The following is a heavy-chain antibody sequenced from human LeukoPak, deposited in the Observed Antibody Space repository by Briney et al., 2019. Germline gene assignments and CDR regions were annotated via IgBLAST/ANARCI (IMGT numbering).Heavy chain of an antibody. CDR1: GGTFSSYA. D-gene: IGHD6-19*01. CDR2: IIPIFGTA. Sequence: ASVKVSCKASGGTFSSYAISWVRQAPGQGLEWMGGIIPIFGTANYAQKLQGRVTMTTDTSTSTAYMELRSLRSDDTAVYYCAASAVAGTLDYWGQGTLVTVSS. J-gene: IGHJ4*02. CDR3: AASAVAGTLDY. V-gene: IGHV1-69*05.